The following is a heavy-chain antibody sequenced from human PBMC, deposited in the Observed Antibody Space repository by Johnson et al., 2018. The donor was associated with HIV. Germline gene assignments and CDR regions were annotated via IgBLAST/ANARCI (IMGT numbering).Heavy chain of an antibody. D-gene: IGHD3-16*01. V-gene: IGHV3-73*01. CDR2: IRNKANTYAT. Sequence: MLLVESGGGLVQPGGSLKVSCAASGFTFSGSAMHWVRQASGKGLEWVGRIRNKANTYATAYAASVKGRFTISRDDSTNTAYLQMNSLRAEDTAVYYCARDYREANAFDIWGQGTMVTVSS. CDR1: GFTFSGSA. J-gene: IGHJ3*02. CDR3: ARDYREANAFDI.